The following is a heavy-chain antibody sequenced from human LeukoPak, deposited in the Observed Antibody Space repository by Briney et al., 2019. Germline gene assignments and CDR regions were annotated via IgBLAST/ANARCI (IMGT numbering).Heavy chain of an antibody. CDR3: VKETDEYSSSSSDY. CDR1: GFTFSNYG. D-gene: IGHD6-6*01. CDR2: ISFTGKSQ. J-gene: IGHJ4*02. V-gene: IGHV3-30*18. Sequence: GGSLRLSCAASGFTFSNYGMQWVRQAPGKGLEWVAVISFTGKSQYYVDSVKGRFTISRDNSKNTLYLQMSSLRAEDTAVYYCVKETDEYSSSSSDYWGQGTLVTVSS.